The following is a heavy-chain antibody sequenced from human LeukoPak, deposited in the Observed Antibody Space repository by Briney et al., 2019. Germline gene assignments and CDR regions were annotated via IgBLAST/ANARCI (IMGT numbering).Heavy chain of an antibody. Sequence: PGGPLRLSCAASGFTFSSYSMNWVRQAPGKGLEWVAVISYDGSNKYYADSVKGRFTISRDNSKNTLYLQMNSLRAEDTAVYYCARDRGGYCSGGSCYGLDVWGQGTTVTASS. V-gene: IGHV3-30*03. CDR3: ARDRGGYCSGGSCYGLDV. CDR2: ISYDGSNK. CDR1: GFTFSSYS. J-gene: IGHJ6*02. D-gene: IGHD2-15*01.